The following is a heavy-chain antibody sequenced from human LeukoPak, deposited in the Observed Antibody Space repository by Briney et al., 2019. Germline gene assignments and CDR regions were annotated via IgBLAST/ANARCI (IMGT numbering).Heavy chain of an antibody. CDR2: INPNSGGT. Sequence: ASVKVSCKASGYTFTGYYMHWVRQAPGEGLEGLGWINPNSGGTNYAQNFQGRVTMTRDTSISTAYMELSRLRSDDTAVYYCARGFDLLADYWGQGTLVTVSS. J-gene: IGHJ4*02. D-gene: IGHD2/OR15-2a*01. CDR1: GYTFTGYY. CDR3: ARGFDLLADY. V-gene: IGHV1-2*02.